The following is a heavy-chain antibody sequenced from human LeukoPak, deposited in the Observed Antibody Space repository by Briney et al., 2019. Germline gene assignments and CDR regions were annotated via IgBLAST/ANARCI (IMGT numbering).Heavy chain of an antibody. J-gene: IGHJ1*01. Sequence: SQTLSLTCTVSGGSISSGGYYWSWIRQHPGKGLEWIGYIYYSGSTYYNPSLKSRVTISVDTSKNQFSLKLSSVTAADTAVYYCARHFSGSYSPYFQHWGQGTLVAVSS. CDR1: GGSISSGGYY. CDR2: IYYSGST. V-gene: IGHV4-31*03. CDR3: ARHFSGSYSPYFQH. D-gene: IGHD1-26*01.